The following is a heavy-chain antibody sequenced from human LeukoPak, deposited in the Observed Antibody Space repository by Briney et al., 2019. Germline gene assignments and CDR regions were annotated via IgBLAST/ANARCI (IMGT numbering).Heavy chain of an antibody. CDR2: IIPILGIA. J-gene: IGHJ4*02. V-gene: IGHV1-69*04. D-gene: IGHD4-17*01. CDR3: ARGGATVTEYYFDY. CDR1: GGTFSSYA. Sequence: SVKVSCKASGGTFSSYATSWVRQAPGQGLEWMGRIIPILGIANYAQKFQGRVTITADKSTSTAYMELSSLRSEDTAVYYCARGGATVTEYYFDYWGQGTLVTVSS.